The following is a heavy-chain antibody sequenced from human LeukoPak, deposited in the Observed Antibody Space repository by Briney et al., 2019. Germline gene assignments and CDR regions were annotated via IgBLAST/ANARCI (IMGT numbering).Heavy chain of an antibody. Sequence: QAGGSLRLSCAASGFIVSNNYMNWVRQAPGKGLEWVSVIHGGGSTYYADSVKGRFTISRANSKNTVNLQMNDLRAEDTAVYYCARSWDARLNFDYWGQGILVTVSS. CDR2: IHGGGST. CDR1: GFIVSNNY. D-gene: IGHD1-26*01. J-gene: IGHJ4*02. V-gene: IGHV3-66*02. CDR3: ARSWDARLNFDY.